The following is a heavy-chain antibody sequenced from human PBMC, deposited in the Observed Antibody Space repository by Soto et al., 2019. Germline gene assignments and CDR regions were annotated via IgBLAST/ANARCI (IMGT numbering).Heavy chain of an antibody. V-gene: IGHV5-51*01. D-gene: IGHD3-10*01. CDR1: GYTFTDYW. CDR3: ARFYGSGSHAVPHGMDV. J-gene: IGHJ6*02. Sequence: GESLKISCKGSGYTFTDYWIGWVRQLPGKGLEWMGIIYPGDSDTRYSPSFQGHVTISADKSTSTAYLQWSSLKASDTAMYYCARFYGSGSHAVPHGMDVWGQGTTVTVPS. CDR2: IYPGDSDT.